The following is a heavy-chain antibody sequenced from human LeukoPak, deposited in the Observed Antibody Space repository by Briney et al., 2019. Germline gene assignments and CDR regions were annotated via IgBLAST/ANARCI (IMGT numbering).Heavy chain of an antibody. CDR2: ISAYNGNT. CDR3: ARDPLTFGSYPYYFDY. Sequence: ASVKVSCKASGYTFTSYGISWVRQAPGQGLEWMGWISAYNGNTNYAQKLQGRVTMTTDTSTSTAYMELRSLRSDDTAVYYCARDPLTFGSYPYYFDYWGQGTLVTVSS. CDR1: GYTFTSYG. J-gene: IGHJ4*02. D-gene: IGHD3-10*01. V-gene: IGHV1-18*01.